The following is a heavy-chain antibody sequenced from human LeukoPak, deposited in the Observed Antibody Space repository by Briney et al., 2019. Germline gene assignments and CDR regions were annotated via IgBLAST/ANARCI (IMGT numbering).Heavy chain of an antibody. CDR2: IKQDGSGK. D-gene: IGHD3-10*02. CDR3: AELGITMIGGV. Sequence: PGGSLRLSCAASGFTFSSYAMSWVRQAPGKGLEWVANIKQDGSGKHYVDSVKGRFTISRDNAQKTLYLQMNSLRAEDTAVYYYAELGITMIGGVWGKGTTVTISS. J-gene: IGHJ6*04. CDR1: GFTFSSYA. V-gene: IGHV3-7*01.